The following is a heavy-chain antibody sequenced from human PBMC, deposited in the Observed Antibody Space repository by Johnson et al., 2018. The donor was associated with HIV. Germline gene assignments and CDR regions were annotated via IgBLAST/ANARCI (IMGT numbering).Heavy chain of an antibody. D-gene: IGHD1-26*01. Sequence: EVQLVESGGGLVKPGGSLRLSCAASGFTFSNAWMSWVRQAPGKGLEWVSVIYSGGSTYYADSVKVRFTISRDNAKNTLYLQMNSLRAEDTAVYYCARVEWELDAFDIWGQGTMVTVSS. CDR2: IYSGGST. V-gene: IGHV3-66*01. CDR3: ARVEWELDAFDI. CDR1: GFTFSNAW. J-gene: IGHJ3*02.